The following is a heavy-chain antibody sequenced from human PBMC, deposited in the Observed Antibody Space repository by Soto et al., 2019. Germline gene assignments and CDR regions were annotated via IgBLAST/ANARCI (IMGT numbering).Heavy chain of an antibody. D-gene: IGHD3-10*01. CDR2: IIPIFGTA. V-gene: IGHV1-69*13. CDR1: GCTFTRSG. J-gene: IGHJ4*02. CDR3: ARDSRYYGSGSYQ. Sequence: ASGKVSGKASGCTFTRSGMSWVRQAPGQGLEWMGGIIPIFGTANYAQKFQGRVTITADESTSTAYMELSSLRSEDTAVYYCARDSRYYGSGSYQWGQGTLVTGSS.